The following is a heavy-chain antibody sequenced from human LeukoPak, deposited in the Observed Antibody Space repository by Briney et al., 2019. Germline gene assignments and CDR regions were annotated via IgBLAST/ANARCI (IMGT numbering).Heavy chain of an antibody. CDR2: INHSGST. Sequence: PSETLSLTCAVYGGSFSGYYWSWIRQPPGKGLEWIGEINHSGSTNYNPSLKSRVTISVGTSKNQFSLKLSSVTAADTAVYYCASSFPIAVAGKGTFDYWGQGTLVTVSS. J-gene: IGHJ4*02. CDR3: ASSFPIAVAGKGTFDY. D-gene: IGHD6-19*01. V-gene: IGHV4-34*01. CDR1: GGSFSGYY.